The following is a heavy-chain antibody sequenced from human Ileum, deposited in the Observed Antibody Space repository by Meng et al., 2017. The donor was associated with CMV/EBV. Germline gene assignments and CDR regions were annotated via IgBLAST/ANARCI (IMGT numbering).Heavy chain of an antibody. Sequence: QVRRQESGPGLVKPSQTLSLTCTVSGGSINSGYYSWSWIRQSAGKGLEWIGRINTSGSTNYNPSLKSRVTISLDTSKNQFSLKLNSVTAADTAVYYCAREMRKSVDSWGQGTLVTVSS. CDR2: INTSGST. CDR1: GGSINSGYYS. CDR3: AREMRKSVDS. V-gene: IGHV4-61*02. J-gene: IGHJ5*01.